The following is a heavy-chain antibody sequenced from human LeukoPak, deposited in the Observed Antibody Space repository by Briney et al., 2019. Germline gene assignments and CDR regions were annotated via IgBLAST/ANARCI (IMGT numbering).Heavy chain of an antibody. J-gene: IGHJ4*02. CDR3: ARDTPSYCSGGSCRSNYFDY. CDR2: ISSSSSYI. CDR1: GFTFSDYY. Sequence: GGSLRLSCAASGFTFSDYYMSWIRQAPGKGLEWVSSISSSSSYIYYADSVKGRFTISRDNAKNSLYLQMNSLRAEDTAVYYCARDTPSYCSGGSCRSNYFDYWGQGTLVTVSS. V-gene: IGHV3-11*06. D-gene: IGHD2-15*01.